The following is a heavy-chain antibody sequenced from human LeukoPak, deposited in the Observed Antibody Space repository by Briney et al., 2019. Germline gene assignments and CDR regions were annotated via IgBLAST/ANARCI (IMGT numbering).Heavy chain of an antibody. CDR2: IYTSGST. CDR3: ARRHRLHSWNYAYAFDI. Sequence: SETLSLTCTVSGGYMSSYYWSWIQQPPGKGLEWIGYIYTSGSTNYSPSLKSRVTISVDTSKNQFSLKLSSVTAADTAVYYCARRHRLHSWNYAYAFDIWGQGTMVTVSS. J-gene: IGHJ3*02. V-gene: IGHV4-4*09. CDR1: GGYMSSYY. D-gene: IGHD1-7*01.